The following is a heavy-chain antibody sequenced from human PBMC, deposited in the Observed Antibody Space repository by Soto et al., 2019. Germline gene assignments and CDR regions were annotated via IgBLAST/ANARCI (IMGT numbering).Heavy chain of an antibody. CDR2: ISAYNGNT. CDR1: GYTFTSYG. CDR3: ARDYGLYSSGWYYFDY. J-gene: IGHJ4*02. Sequence: QGQLLQSGAEVKKPGASVKVSCKASGYTFTSYGISWVRQAPGQGLEWMGWISAYNGNTNYAQKLQGRVTMTTDTSTSTAYMELRSLRSEDTAVYDCARDYGLYSSGWYYFDYWGQGTLVTVSS. D-gene: IGHD6-19*01. V-gene: IGHV1-18*04.